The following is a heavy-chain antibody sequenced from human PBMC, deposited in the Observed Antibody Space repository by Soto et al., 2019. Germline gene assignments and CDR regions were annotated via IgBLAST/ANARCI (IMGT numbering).Heavy chain of an antibody. Sequence: ASVKVSCKASGYTFTSYGISWVRQAPGQGLEWMGWISAYNGNTNYAQNLQGRVTMTTGPSTSTAYMELRSLRSDDTAVYYCARDVKQQWLVGYNRFGPWGQGTLVTVSS. J-gene: IGHJ5*02. CDR3: ARDVKQQWLVGYNRFGP. CDR2: ISAYNGNT. D-gene: IGHD6-19*01. V-gene: IGHV1-18*01. CDR1: GYTFTSYG.